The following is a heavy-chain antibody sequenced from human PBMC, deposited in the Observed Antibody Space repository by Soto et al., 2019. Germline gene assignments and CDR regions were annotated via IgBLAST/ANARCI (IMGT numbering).Heavy chain of an antibody. CDR3: VNDRSDTWSFGN. D-gene: IGHD2-8*02. CDR1: GFTFSSCA. V-gene: IGHV3-30*18. CDR2: VSHDGSLY. Sequence: QVQLVESGGGVVQPGRSLRLSCAASGFTFSSCAMHWVRQVPGKGLEWLAVVSHDGSLYPYADSVKGRFSISRDNSRKTLYLQMNSLRPEDTAVYYCVNDRSDTWSFGNWGQGPLVTVSS. J-gene: IGHJ4*02.